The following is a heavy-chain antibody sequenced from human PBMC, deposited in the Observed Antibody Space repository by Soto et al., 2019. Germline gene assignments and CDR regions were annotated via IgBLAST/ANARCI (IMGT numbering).Heavy chain of an antibody. V-gene: IGHV4-39*01. Sequence: PSESLSLTCIVSRESISSSSYYWGWIRQPPGKGLEWIGSIHYSGLTYYNPSFKSRVTISIDTSKNQFSLKLSSVTATDTAVHFCARQRTTVLTQAYFDHWYPGALLTV. CDR1: RESISSSSYY. D-gene: IGHD2-21*02. J-gene: IGHJ4*02. CDR2: IHYSGLT. CDR3: ARQRTTVLTQAYFDH.